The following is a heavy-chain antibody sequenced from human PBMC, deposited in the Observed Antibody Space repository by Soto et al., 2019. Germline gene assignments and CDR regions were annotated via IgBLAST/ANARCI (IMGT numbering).Heavy chain of an antibody. Sequence: QVQLVESGGGEVQPGTSLRLSCAASGFTFSRSPMHWVRQAPGKGLDWVGLISADGSSQHYADSVRGRFIISRDNFRSTVSLQMDRLRAEDTAVYYCARPVVAGTPDYWGQGTTVTVSS. D-gene: IGHD2-15*01. V-gene: IGHV3-30-3*01. CDR1: GFTFSRSP. J-gene: IGHJ4*03. CDR3: ARPVVAGTPDY. CDR2: ISADGSSQ.